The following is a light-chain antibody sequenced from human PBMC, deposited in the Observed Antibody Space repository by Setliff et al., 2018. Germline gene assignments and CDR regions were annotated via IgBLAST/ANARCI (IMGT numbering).Light chain of an antibody. CDR2: EVT. CDR3: GSYTSINTLLYI. Sequence: QSALAQPPSASGSPGQSVTISCTGTNNDISGHNHVSWYQQHPGKAPKVIIYEVTKRPSGVSNRFSGSKSGNTASLTISGLQAEDEADYYCGSYTSINTLLYIFGTGTKGTVL. CDR1: NNDISGHNH. V-gene: IGLV2-14*01. J-gene: IGLJ1*01.